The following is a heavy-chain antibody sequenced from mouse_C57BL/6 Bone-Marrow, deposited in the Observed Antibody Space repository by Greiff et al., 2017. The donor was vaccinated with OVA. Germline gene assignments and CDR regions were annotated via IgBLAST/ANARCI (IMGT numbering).Heavy chain of an antibody. Sequence: VQLQQPGAELVKPGASVKLSCKASGYTFTSYWMHWVKQRPGQGLEWIGMIHPNSGRTNYNEKFKSKATLTVDKSSSTAYMQLSSLTSEDSAVYYCAPLFITTGRGAMDYWGQGTSVTVSS. J-gene: IGHJ4*01. CDR3: APLFITTGRGAMDY. CDR2: IHPNSGRT. V-gene: IGHV1-64*01. D-gene: IGHD1-1*01. CDR1: GYTFTSYW.